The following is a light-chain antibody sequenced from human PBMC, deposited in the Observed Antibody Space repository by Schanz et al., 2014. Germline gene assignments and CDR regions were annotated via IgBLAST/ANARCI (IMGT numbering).Light chain of an antibody. V-gene: IGLV2-8*01. J-gene: IGLJ2*01. Sequence: QSALTQPPSASGSPGQSITISCTGTSSDVGGYKYVSWYQQHPGKAPKLMIYEVSKRPSGVPDRFSGSKSGNTASLTVSGLQAEDEGDYYCSSYTSSSTLVVFGGGTKLTVL. CDR2: EVS. CDR1: SSDVGGYKY. CDR3: SSYTSSSTLVV.